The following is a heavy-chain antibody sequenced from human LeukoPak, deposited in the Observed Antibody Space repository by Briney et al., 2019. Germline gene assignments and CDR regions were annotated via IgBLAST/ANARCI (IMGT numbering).Heavy chain of an antibody. Sequence: PSETLSLTCAAYGGSFSGYYWSWTRRPPGKGLEWIGEINHSGSTNYNPSLKSRVTISLDTSKNQFSLKLSSVTAADTAVYYCARHQWELLSWFDPWGQGTLVTVSS. V-gene: IGHV4-34*01. CDR1: GGSFSGYY. D-gene: IGHD1-26*01. CDR3: ARHQWELLSWFDP. J-gene: IGHJ5*02. CDR2: INHSGST.